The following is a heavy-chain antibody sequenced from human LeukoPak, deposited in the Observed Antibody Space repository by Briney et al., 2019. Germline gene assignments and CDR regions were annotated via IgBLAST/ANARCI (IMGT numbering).Heavy chain of an antibody. D-gene: IGHD6-6*01. CDR3: ARGPNVYGNSSGLIRDYYYYMDV. Sequence: GGSLRLSCAASGFTFSSYSMNWVRQAPGKGLEWVSSISSSSSYIYYADSVKGRFTISRDNAKNSLYLQMNSLRAEDTAVFYCARGPNVYGNSSGLIRDYYYYMDVWGKGTTVTVSS. CDR2: ISSSSSYI. V-gene: IGHV3-21*01. CDR1: GFTFSSYS. J-gene: IGHJ6*03.